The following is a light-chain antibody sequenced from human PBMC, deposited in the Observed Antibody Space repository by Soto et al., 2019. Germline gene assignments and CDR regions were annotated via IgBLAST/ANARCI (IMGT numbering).Light chain of an antibody. CDR2: GAS. J-gene: IGKJ1*01. CDR3: QQYNNWPKWT. Sequence: EIVTTQSPATLSVSPGERATLSCRASQSVSSNLAWYQPKPGQAPRLLIYGASTRATGIPARFSGSGSGTEFTLTISSLQSEDFAVYYCQQYNNWPKWTFGQGTNVEIK. CDR1: QSVSSN. V-gene: IGKV3-15*01.